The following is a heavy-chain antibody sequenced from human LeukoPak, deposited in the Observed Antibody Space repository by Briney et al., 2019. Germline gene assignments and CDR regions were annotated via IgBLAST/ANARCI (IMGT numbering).Heavy chain of an antibody. CDR2: IYTSGST. V-gene: IGHV4-61*02. CDR3: AGGDMTTVQDWFDP. J-gene: IGHJ5*02. Sequence: PSQTLSLTCTVSGGSISSGSYCWSWIRPPAGKGLEWIGRIYTSGSTNYNPSLKSRVTISVDTSKNQFSLKLSSVTAADTAVYYCAGGDMTTVQDWFDPWGQGTLVTVSS. D-gene: IGHD4-17*01. CDR1: GGSISSGSYC.